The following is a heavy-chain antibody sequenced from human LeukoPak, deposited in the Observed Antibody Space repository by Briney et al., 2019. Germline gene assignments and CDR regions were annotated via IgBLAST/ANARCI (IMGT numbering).Heavy chain of an antibody. V-gene: IGHV3-15*01. CDR1: GFTFSNAW. CDR3: TTDITMVRGMVSYYFDY. J-gene: IGHJ4*02. D-gene: IGHD3-10*01. Sequence: GGSLRLSCAASGFTFSNAWMSWVRQAPGKGLEGVGRIKSKTDGGTTDYAAPVKGRFTISRDDSKNTLYLQMNSLKTEDTAVYYCTTDITMVRGMVSYYFDYWGQGTLVTVSS. CDR2: IKSKTDGGTT.